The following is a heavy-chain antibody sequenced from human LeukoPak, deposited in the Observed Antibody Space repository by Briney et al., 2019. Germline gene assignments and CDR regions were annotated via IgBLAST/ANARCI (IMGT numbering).Heavy chain of an antibody. CDR2: IYYSGST. D-gene: IGHD3-9*01. CDR3: ARHLTRDPYYFDY. Sequence: KASETLSLTCTVSGGSISSHYWSWIRQPPGKGLEWIGYIYYSGSTNYNPSLKSRVTISVDTSKNQFSLKLSSVTAADTAVYYCARHLTRDPYYFDYWGQGTLVTVSS. CDR1: GGSISSHY. V-gene: IGHV4-59*08. J-gene: IGHJ4*02.